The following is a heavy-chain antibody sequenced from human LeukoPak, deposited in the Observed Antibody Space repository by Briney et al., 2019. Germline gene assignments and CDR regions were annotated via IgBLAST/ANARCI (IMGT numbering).Heavy chain of an antibody. D-gene: IGHD3-10*02. CDR3: AELGITMIGGV. V-gene: IGHV3-48*03. Sequence: PGGSLRVSCAASGFTFSSYEMQWVRQAAGKGLEGVSYISSSGTTIYYAASVKGRFTISRDNAKNSVYLQMNSLRAEDTAVYYCAELGITMIGGVWGKGTRVIISS. CDR1: GFTFSSYE. J-gene: IGHJ6*04. CDR2: ISSSGTTI.